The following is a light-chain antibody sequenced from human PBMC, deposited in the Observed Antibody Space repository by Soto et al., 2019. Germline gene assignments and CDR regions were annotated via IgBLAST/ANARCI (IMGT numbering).Light chain of an antibody. J-gene: IGLJ1*01. Sequence: QSVLTQPASVSGSPGQSIAISCTGSSSDIGIYKYVSWYQQHPGKVPKLIIYEVTNRPSGVSNRFSGSKSGNTASLTTSGLQAEDEADYYCNSQRSSGTRVFGTGTKVTVL. V-gene: IGLV2-14*01. CDR2: EVT. CDR3: NSQRSSGTRV. CDR1: SSDIGIYKY.